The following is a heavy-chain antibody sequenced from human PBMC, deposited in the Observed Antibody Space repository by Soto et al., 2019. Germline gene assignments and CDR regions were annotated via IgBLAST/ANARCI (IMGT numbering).Heavy chain of an antibody. J-gene: IGHJ4*02. Sequence: GESLKISCKASGYDFTDFWVAWVRQMPGKGLDWMGIVYPGDSTTKYNPSFQGQVTISADKSINTAFLQWSGLRASDTAVYYCVRRHSKTFGLITDNDYWGQGTLVTVSS. CDR3: VRRHSKTFGLITDNDY. V-gene: IGHV5-51*01. CDR1: GYDFTDFW. CDR2: VYPGDSTT. D-gene: IGHD3-3*01.